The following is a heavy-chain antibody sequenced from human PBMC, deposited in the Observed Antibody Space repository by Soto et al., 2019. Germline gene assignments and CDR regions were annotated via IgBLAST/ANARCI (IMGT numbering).Heavy chain of an antibody. J-gene: IGHJ3*02. Sequence: SETLSLTCAVYGGSFSGYYWSWILQPPGKGLEWIGEINHSGSTNYNPSLKSRVTISVDTSKNQFSLRLSSVTAADTAVYYCARIVVVAATNDAFDIWGQGTMVTISS. V-gene: IGHV4-34*01. CDR2: INHSGST. D-gene: IGHD2-15*01. CDR3: ARIVVVAATNDAFDI. CDR1: GGSFSGYY.